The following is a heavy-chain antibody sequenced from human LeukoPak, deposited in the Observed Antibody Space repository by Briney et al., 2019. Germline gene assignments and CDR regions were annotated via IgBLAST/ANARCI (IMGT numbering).Heavy chain of an antibody. CDR2: IYTSGST. J-gene: IGHJ6*03. D-gene: IGHD6-13*01. V-gene: IGHV4-4*07. CDR1: GGSISSYY. CDR3: ARVYSSSWDYYYYMDV. Sequence: SETLSLTCTVSGGSISSYYWSWIRQPAGKGLEWVGRIYTSGSTNYNPSLKSRVTMSVDTSKNQFSLKLSSVTAADTAVYYCARVYSSSWDYYYYMDVWGKGTTVTISS.